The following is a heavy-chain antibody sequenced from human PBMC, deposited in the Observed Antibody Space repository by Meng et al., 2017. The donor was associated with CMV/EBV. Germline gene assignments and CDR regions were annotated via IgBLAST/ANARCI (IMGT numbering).Heavy chain of an antibody. CDR1: GFTFSSYW. CDR3: ARDFKYAGDYYYGMDV. Sequence: GESLKISCAASGFTFSSYWMSWVRQAPGKGLEWVANIKQDGSEKYYVDSVKGRFTISRDNAKNSLYLQMNSLRAEDTAVYYCARDFKYAGDYYYGMDVWGQGTTVTVSS. CDR2: IKQDGSEK. J-gene: IGHJ6*02. D-gene: IGHD2-8*01. V-gene: IGHV3-7*01.